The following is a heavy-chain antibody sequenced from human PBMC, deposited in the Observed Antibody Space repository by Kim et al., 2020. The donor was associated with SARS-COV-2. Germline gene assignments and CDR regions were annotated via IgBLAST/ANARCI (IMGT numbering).Heavy chain of an antibody. J-gene: IGHJ3*02. V-gene: IGHV4-39*01. Sequence: YNNPSLMSLLTISVDTSKDQFSLKLSSVTAADTAVYYCARQFNSFDAFDIWGQGTMVTVSS. CDR3: ARQFNSFDAFDI. D-gene: IGHD3-16*02.